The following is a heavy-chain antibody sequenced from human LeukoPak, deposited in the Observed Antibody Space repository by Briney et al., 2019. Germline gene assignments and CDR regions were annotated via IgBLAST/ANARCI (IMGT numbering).Heavy chain of an antibody. V-gene: IGHV1-18*01. CDR1: GYTFTSYG. D-gene: IGHD5-12*01. CDR3: AAPHPTRYSGYDLYYYYYYGMDV. CDR2: ISAYNGNT. Sequence: ASVKVSCKASGYTFTSYGISWVRQAPGQGLERMGWISAYNGNTNYAQKLQGRVTMTTDTSTSTAYMELRSLRSDDTAVYYCAAPHPTRYSGYDLYYYYYYGMDVWGQGTTVTVSS. J-gene: IGHJ6*02.